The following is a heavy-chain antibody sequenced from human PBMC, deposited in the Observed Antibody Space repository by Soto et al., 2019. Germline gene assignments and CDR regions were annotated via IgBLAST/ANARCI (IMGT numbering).Heavy chain of an antibody. Sequence: ASVKVSCKASGYTFTSYGISWVRQAPGQGLGWMGWISAYNRNTNYAQKLQGRVTMTTDISTSTAYIELRSLRSDDMVVFYCAKVVGALRHWFDPRGQGTPVTVSS. D-gene: IGHD1-26*01. CDR3: AKVVGALRHWFDP. V-gene: IGHV1-18*03. CDR2: ISAYNRNT. CDR1: GYTFTSYG. J-gene: IGHJ5*02.